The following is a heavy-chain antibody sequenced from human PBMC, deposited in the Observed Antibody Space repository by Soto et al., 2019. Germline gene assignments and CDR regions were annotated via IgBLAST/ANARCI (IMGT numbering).Heavy chain of an antibody. Sequence: GGALRVGCAASVFTFSGSAMHWVREASGKGLEWVGRIRSKANSYATAYAASVKGRFTISRDDSKNTAYLQMNSLKTEDTAVYYCRVVVITGSDYWGQGTLVTVSS. CDR3: RVVVITGSDY. CDR1: VFTFSGSA. D-gene: IGHD3-22*01. J-gene: IGHJ4*02. V-gene: IGHV3-73*01. CDR2: IRSKANSYAT.